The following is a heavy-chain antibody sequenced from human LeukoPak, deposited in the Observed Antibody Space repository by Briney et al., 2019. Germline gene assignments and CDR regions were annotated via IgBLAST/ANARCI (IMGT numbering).Heavy chain of an antibody. CDR2: ISCNSGSI. V-gene: IGHV3-9*03. Sequence: GGSLRLSCAASGFTFDDYAMHWVRQAPGKGLEWVSGISCNSGSIGYADSVKGRFTISRDNAKNSLYLQMNSLRAEDMALYYCAKDRYSSSWDAFDIWGQGTMVTVSS. CDR1: GFTFDDYA. CDR3: AKDRYSSSWDAFDI. D-gene: IGHD6-13*01. J-gene: IGHJ3*02.